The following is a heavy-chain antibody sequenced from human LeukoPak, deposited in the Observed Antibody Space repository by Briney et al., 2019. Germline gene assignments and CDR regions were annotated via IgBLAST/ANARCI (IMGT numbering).Heavy chain of an antibody. D-gene: IGHD2-15*01. J-gene: IGHJ3*02. V-gene: IGHV4-30-4*01. CDR3: ARLRGLHAFDI. Sequence: SETLSLTCTVSGGSICSGDYYWSWIRQPPGKGLEWIGYIYYSGSTYYNPSLKSRVTISVDTSKNQFSLKLSSVTAADTAVYYCARLRGLHAFDIWGQGTMVTVSS. CDR1: GGSICSGDYY. CDR2: IYYSGST.